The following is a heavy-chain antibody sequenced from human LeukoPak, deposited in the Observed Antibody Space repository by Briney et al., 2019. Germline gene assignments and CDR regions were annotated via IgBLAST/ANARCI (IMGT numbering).Heavy chain of an antibody. D-gene: IGHD5-24*01. Sequence: GESLKISCKGSGYSFTSYWIGWVRQMPGKGLEWMGIIYPGDSDTRYSPSFQGQVTISADKSISTAYLQWSSLKASDTAMYYCARSSGGVGMATTFDYWGQGTLVTVSS. J-gene: IGHJ4*02. CDR3: ARSSGGVGMATTFDY. CDR1: GYSFTSYW. V-gene: IGHV5-51*01. CDR2: IYPGDSDT.